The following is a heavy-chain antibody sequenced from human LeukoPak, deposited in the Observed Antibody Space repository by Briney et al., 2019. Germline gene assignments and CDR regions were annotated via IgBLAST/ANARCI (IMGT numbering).Heavy chain of an antibody. Sequence: GGSLRLSCAASGFTVSSNYMSWVRQAPGKGLVWVSVISSDGTTTAYADSVKGRFTISRDNAKNTLYLQMNSLRAEDTAIYYCVKDGGKSFSTTYDYWGQGTLVTVSS. D-gene: IGHD2-15*01. CDR3: VKDGGKSFSTTYDY. CDR1: GFTVSSNY. V-gene: IGHV3-74*01. CDR2: ISSDGTTT. J-gene: IGHJ4*02.